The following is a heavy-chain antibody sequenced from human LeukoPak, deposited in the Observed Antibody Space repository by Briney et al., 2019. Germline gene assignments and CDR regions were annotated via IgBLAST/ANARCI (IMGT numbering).Heavy chain of an antibody. CDR2: ISHSGST. J-gene: IGHJ5*02. Sequence: SETLSLTCAVYGGSFSGYYWGWIRQPPGKGLEWISSISHSGSTSYNPSLKSRVTISVDTSKNQFSQKLTSVTAADTAVYYCARRAPGGVVVTAVWFDPWGQGILVTVSS. V-gene: IGHV4-38-2*01. CDR3: ARRAPGGVVVTAVWFDP. D-gene: IGHD2-21*02. CDR1: GGSFSGYY.